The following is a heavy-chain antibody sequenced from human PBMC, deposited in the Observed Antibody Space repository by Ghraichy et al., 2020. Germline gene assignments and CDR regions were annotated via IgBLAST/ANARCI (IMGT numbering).Heavy chain of an antibody. V-gene: IGHV4-39*01. J-gene: IGHJ3*02. CDR1: GGSISSSSYY. CDR3: ARLAVASLRAFDI. Sequence: GSLRLSCTVSGGSISSSSYYWGWIRQPPGKGLEWIGSIYYSGSTYYNPSLKSRVTISVDTSKNQFSLKLSSVTAADTAVYYCARLAVASLRAFDIWGQGTMVTVSS. CDR2: IYYSGST. D-gene: IGHD4-23*01.